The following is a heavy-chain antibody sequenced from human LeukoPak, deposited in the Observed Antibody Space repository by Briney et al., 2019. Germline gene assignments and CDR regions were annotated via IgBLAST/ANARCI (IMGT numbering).Heavy chain of an antibody. CDR3: ARDPTIFGVDTIV. CDR1: GGSISSGGYY. CDR2: IYYSGST. Sequence: PSETLSLTCTVSGGSISSGGYYWSWLRQHPGKGLEWIGYIYYSGSTYYNPSLKSRVTISVDTSKNQFSLKLSSVTAADTAVYYCARDPTIFGVDTIVWGQGTTVTVSS. J-gene: IGHJ6*02. D-gene: IGHD3-3*01. V-gene: IGHV4-31*03.